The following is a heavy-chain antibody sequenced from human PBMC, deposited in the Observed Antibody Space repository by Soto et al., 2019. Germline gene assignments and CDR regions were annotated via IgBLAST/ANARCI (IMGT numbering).Heavy chain of an antibody. CDR1: GGSVSSTSYY. V-gene: IGHV4-61*01. J-gene: IGHJ4*02. CDR3: ARYGSGGVVVPFDY. CDR2: IYYSGST. D-gene: IGHD3-22*01. Sequence: QVQLQESGPGLVKPSETLSLTCTVSGGSVSSTSYYWYWIRQPPGMGLEWIGYIYYSGSTYYNPSLKSRVTISVDTSKNQFSLKLSSVTAADTAVYYCARYGSGGVVVPFDYWGQGTLVTVSS.